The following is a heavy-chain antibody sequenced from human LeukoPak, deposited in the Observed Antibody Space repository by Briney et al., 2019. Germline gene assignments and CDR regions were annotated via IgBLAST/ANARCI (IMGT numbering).Heavy chain of an antibody. CDR2: ISAYNRDT. D-gene: IGHD4-23*01. Sequence: ASVKVSCKASGYTFTSYGISWVRQAPGQGLEWVGWISAYNRDTNYAQKVQGRVTMTTDTSTTTAYMELRSLRSDDTAVYYWGRDTSGGPYFDYWGQGTLVTVAS. J-gene: IGHJ4*02. CDR3: GRDTSGGPYFDY. CDR1: GYTFTSYG. V-gene: IGHV1-18*01.